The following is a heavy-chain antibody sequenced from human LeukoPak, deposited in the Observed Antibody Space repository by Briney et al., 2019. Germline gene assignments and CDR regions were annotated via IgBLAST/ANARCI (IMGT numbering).Heavy chain of an antibody. J-gene: IGHJ4*02. Sequence: GGSLRLSCAASGFIFSDYYMSWIRQAPGKGLEWVSYIGRSENTIYYADSVKGRFTISRDDAENSLSLQMNSLRAEDTAVYYCVRGPDYGARSDYLDSWGQGTLVTVSS. V-gene: IGHV3-11*04. CDR2: IGRSENTI. D-gene: IGHD3-10*01. CDR1: GFIFSDYY. CDR3: VRGPDYGARSDYLDS.